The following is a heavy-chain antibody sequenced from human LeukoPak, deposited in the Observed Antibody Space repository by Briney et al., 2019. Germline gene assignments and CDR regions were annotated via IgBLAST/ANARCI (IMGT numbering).Heavy chain of an antibody. J-gene: IGHJ4*02. Sequence: ASVTVSCKASGYSFISYGFTWVRQAPGQGLEWMGWISVHNGNKNYAQKFQGGVTMTTDTPTSTAYMEVRSLRSDDTAVYYCARRGSGGSSDYWGQGTLVTVSS. CDR3: ARRGSGGSSDY. V-gene: IGHV1-18*01. D-gene: IGHD2-15*01. CDR2: ISVHNGNK. CDR1: GYSFISYG.